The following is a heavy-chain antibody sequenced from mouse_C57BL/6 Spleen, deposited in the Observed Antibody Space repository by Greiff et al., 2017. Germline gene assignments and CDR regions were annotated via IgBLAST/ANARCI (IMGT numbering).Heavy chain of an antibody. V-gene: IGHV5-17*01. CDR1: GFTFSDYG. CDR3: ARDYGNYVGYFDV. D-gene: IGHD2-1*01. J-gene: IGHJ1*03. CDR2: ISSGSSTI. Sequence: EVKLVESGGGLVKPGGSLKLSCAASGFTFSDYGMHWVRQAPEKGLEWVAYISSGSSTIYYADTVKGRFTISRDNAKNTLFLQMTSLRSEDTAMYYCARDYGNYVGYFDVWGTGTTVTVSS.